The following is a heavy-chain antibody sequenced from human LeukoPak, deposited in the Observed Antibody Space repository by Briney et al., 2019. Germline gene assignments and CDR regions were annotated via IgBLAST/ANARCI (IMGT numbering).Heavy chain of an antibody. CDR2: VYYSGST. Sequence: TSDTLSLTCTVSGGSISNYYWSWIRQPPGKGLEWIGYVYYSGSTNYNPSLKSRVSMSVDTSKKQISLKLTSVTAADTAVYFCAKEAAAGFDYWGQGILVTVSS. D-gene: IGHD6-13*01. CDR3: AKEAAAGFDY. J-gene: IGHJ4*02. V-gene: IGHV4-59*01. CDR1: GGSISNYY.